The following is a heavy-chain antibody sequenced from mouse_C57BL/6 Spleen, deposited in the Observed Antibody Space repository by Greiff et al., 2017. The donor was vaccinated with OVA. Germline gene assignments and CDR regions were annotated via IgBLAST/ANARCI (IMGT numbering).Heavy chain of an antibody. CDR2: IYPGSGST. CDR3: ARLETYSNYPAWFAY. V-gene: IGHV1-55*01. Sequence: QVQLQQPGAELVKPGASVKMSCKASGYTFTSYWITWVKQRPGQGLEWIGDIYPGSGSTNYNEKFKSKATLTVDTSSSTAYMQLSSLTSEDSAVYYCARLETYSNYPAWFAYWGHGTLVTVSA. D-gene: IGHD2-5*01. J-gene: IGHJ3*01. CDR1: GYTFTSYW.